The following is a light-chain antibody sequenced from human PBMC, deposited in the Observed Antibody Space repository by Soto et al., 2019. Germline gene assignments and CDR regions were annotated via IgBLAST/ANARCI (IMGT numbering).Light chain of an antibody. CDR3: QQYDNLPLT. V-gene: IGKV1-33*01. Sequence: DIQMTQSPSTLSASVGDRVTITCRASQSISSWLAWYQQKPGKAPKLLIYDASNLETGVPSRFSGSGSGTDFTFTISSLQPEDIATYYCQQYDNLPLTFGPGTKVDI. J-gene: IGKJ3*01. CDR2: DAS. CDR1: QSISSW.